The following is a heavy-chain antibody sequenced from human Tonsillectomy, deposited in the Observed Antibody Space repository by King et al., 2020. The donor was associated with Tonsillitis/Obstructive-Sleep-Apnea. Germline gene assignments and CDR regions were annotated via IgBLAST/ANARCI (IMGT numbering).Heavy chain of an antibody. J-gene: IGHJ4*02. CDR3: AKDFANYGDPAQPFDY. V-gene: IGHV3-23*04. Sequence: VQLVESGGGLVQPGGSLRLSCAASGFTFSSYGMSWVRQAPGKGLEWVSVISGSAGSTYYAASVKGRFTISRDNSKNTLYLQMNSLRAEDTAVYYCAKDFANYGDPAQPFDYWGQGTLVTVSS. D-gene: IGHD4-17*01. CDR1: GFTFSSYG. CDR2: ISGSAGST.